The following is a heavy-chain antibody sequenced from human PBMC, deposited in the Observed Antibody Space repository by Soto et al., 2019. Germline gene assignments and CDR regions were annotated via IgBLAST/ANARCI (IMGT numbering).Heavy chain of an antibody. CDR3: ASLMGINDFWGGYSLKDVFDI. CDR1: GFTFSSYA. J-gene: IGHJ3*02. V-gene: IGHV3-23*01. CDR2: ISGSGGST. Sequence: GGSLRLSCAASGFTFSSYAMSWVRQAPGKGLEWVSAISGSGGSTYYADSVKGRFTISGDNSKNTLYLQMNSLRAEDTAVYYCASLMGINDFWGGYSLKDVFDIWGKGTMVTVSS. D-gene: IGHD3-3*01.